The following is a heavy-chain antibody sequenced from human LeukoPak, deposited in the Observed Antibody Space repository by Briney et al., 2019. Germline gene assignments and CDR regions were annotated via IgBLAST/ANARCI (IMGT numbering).Heavy chain of an antibody. D-gene: IGHD1-26*01. CDR3: AKGFYSGSYYFVY. CDR1: GFTFSSYG. J-gene: IGHJ4*02. Sequence: GGSLRLSCAASGFTFSSYGMSWVRQAPGKGLEWVSAISGSGGSTYYADSVKGRFTIPRDNSKNTLYLQMNSLRVEDTAIYYCAKGFYSGSYYFVYWGQGTLVTVSS. V-gene: IGHV3-23*01. CDR2: ISGSGGST.